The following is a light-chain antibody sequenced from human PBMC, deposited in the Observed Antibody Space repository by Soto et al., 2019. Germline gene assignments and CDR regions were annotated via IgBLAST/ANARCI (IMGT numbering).Light chain of an antibody. CDR2: DAS. Sequence: EIVLTQSPATLSLSPGERATLSCRASQGVSIYLAWYQQKPGQTPRLLFYDASNRATDVPARFSGSGSGTDFTLTISSLEPEDFAVYYCQQRHSWPLTFGGGTKVEI. V-gene: IGKV3-11*01. J-gene: IGKJ4*01. CDR1: QGVSIY. CDR3: QQRHSWPLT.